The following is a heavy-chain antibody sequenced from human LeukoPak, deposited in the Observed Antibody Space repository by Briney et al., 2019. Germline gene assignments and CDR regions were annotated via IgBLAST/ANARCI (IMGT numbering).Heavy chain of an antibody. J-gene: IGHJ5*02. CDR1: GYTFTSYG. V-gene: IGHV1-18*01. D-gene: IGHD2-2*01. CDR2: ISAYNGNT. CDR3: ARDLGKPYCSSTSCPYNWFDP. Sequence: GASVKVFCKASGYTFTSYGISWVRQAPGQGLEWMGWISAYNGNTNYAQKLQGRVTMTTDTSTSTAYMELRSLRSDDTAVYYCARDLGKPYCSSTSCPYNWFDPWGQGTLVTVSS.